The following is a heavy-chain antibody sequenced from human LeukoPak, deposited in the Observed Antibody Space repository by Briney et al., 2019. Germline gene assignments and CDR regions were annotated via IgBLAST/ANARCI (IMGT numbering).Heavy chain of an antibody. D-gene: IGHD4/OR15-4a*01. V-gene: IGHV4-59*01. Sequence: SETLSLTCVVSGGSISSYYWSWIRQPPGKGLEYIGYFHYSGITNYDPSLKSRVTISVDTSKNHISLKLKSVTAADTAVYCCATILYGANGIDYWGRGTLVTVSS. CDR1: GGSISSYY. J-gene: IGHJ4*02. CDR2: FHYSGIT. CDR3: ATILYGANGIDY.